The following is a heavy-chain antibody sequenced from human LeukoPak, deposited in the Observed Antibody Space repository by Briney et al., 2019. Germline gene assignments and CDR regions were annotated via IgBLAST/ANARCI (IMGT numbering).Heavy chain of an antibody. Sequence: GGSLRLSCAASGFTFSSYAMSWVRQAPGKGLEWVSAISGSGGSTYYADSVKGRFTISRDSSNNTLYLQMNSLRAEDTAVYFCAKELIRGYSYGYADQWGQGTLVTISS. CDR1: GFTFSSYA. CDR3: AKELIRGYSYGYADQ. CDR2: ISGSGGST. D-gene: IGHD5-18*01. J-gene: IGHJ4*02. V-gene: IGHV3-23*01.